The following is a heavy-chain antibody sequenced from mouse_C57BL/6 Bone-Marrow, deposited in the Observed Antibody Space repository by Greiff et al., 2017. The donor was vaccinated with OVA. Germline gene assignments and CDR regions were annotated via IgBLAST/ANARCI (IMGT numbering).Heavy chain of an antibody. CDR2: INPYNGGT. CDR3: ARLGLGDYFDY. J-gene: IGHJ2*01. CDR1: GYTFTDYY. D-gene: IGHD4-1*01. V-gene: IGHV1-19*01. Sequence: VQLQQSGPVLVKPGASVKMSCKASGYTFTDYYMNWVKQSHGKSLEWIGVINPYNGGTSYNQKFKGKATLTVDKSSSTAYMELNSLTSEDSAVYYCARLGLGDYFDYWGQGTTLTVSS.